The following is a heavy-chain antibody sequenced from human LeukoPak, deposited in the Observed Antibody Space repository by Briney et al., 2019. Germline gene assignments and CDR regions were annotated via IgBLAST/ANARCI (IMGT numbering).Heavy chain of an antibody. CDR2: INPNSGGT. D-gene: IGHD1-7*01. V-gene: IGHV1-2*02. J-gene: IGHJ4*02. CDR1: GYTFTGYY. CDR3: ARAKEITGTTSVLFDY. Sequence: ASVKVSCKASGYTFTGYYMHWVRQAPGQGLEWMGWINPNSGGTNYAQKFQGRVTMTRDTSISTAYMELSRLRSDDTAVYYCARAKEITGTTSVLFDYWGQGTLVTVSS.